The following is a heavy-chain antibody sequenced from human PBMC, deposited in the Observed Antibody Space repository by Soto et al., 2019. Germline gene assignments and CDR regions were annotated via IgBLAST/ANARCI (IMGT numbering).Heavy chain of an antibody. V-gene: IGHV4-59*01. CDR3: ARVSTSCFAGDYYYYMGV. Sequence: QVQLQESGPGLVKPSETLSLTCTVSGGSISSYYWSWIRQPPGKGLEWIGYIYYSGSTNYNPSLKSRVTISVDTYKNHFSLELSSVTAAGTAVYYCARVSTSCFAGDYYYYMGVWGKGTTVTVSS. CDR1: GGSISSYY. D-gene: IGHD2-2*01. J-gene: IGHJ6*03. CDR2: IYYSGST.